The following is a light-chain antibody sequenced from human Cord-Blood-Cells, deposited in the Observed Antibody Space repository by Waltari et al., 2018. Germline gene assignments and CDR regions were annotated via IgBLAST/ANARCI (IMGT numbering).Light chain of an antibody. J-gene: IGKJ3*01. CDR1: QSVLYSTNNKNY. CDR2: WAS. V-gene: IGKV4-1*01. CDR3: QQYYSTPFT. Sequence: DIVMTQSPDSLAVSMGERATINYTSSQSVLYSTNNKNYLAWYQQKPGQPPKLLIYWASTRESGVPDRFSGSGSGTDFTLTISSLQAEDVAVYYCQQYYSTPFTFGPGTKVDIK.